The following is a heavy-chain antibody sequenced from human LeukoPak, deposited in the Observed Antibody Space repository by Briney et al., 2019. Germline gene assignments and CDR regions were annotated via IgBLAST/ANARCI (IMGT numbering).Heavy chain of an antibody. CDR2: IYTSGST. D-gene: IGHD3-10*01. CDR3: ARDTWFGAGRTFDY. J-gene: IGHJ4*02. Sequence: SETLSLTRSVSGGSISSGSYYWSWIRQPAGKGLEWIGRIYTSGSTNYNPSLKSRVTISVDTSKNQFSLKLSSVTAADTAVYYCARDTWFGAGRTFDYWGQGTLVTVSS. CDR1: GGSISSGSYY. V-gene: IGHV4-61*02.